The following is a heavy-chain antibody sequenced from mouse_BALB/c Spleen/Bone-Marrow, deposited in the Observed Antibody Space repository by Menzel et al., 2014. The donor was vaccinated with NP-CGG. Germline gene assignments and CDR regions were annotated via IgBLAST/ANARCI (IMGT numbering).Heavy chain of an antibody. CDR1: GFTFSSYA. Sequence: DVHLVESGGGLVKPGGSLKLSCAASGFTFSSYAMSWVRQSPEKRLEWVATISDGGTYTYYSDSVKGRFTISRDNARNNLYLQMSSLKSEDTAMYYCARDKGGYYVGGFAYWGQGTLVTVSA. V-gene: IGHV5-4*01. D-gene: IGHD2-3*01. CDR2: ISDGGTYT. CDR3: ARDKGGYYVGGFAY. J-gene: IGHJ3*01.